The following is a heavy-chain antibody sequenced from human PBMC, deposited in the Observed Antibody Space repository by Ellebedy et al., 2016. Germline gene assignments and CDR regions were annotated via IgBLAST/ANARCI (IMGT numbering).Heavy chain of an antibody. CDR1: GFIFSDYS. Sequence: GGSLRLSXAASGFIFSDYSMNWVRQAPGKGLEWVSSISSSSTYIYHADSLRGRFTISRDNAINSLYLQMNSLRAEDTAVYFCVRDDDRLDNLLDYWGQGTLVTVSS. V-gene: IGHV3-21*01. D-gene: IGHD2-2*03. J-gene: IGHJ4*02. CDR3: VRDDDRLDNLLDY. CDR2: ISSSSTYI.